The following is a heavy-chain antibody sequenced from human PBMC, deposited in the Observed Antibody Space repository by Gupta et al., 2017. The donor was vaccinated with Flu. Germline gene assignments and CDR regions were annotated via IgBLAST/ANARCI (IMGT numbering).Heavy chain of an antibody. Sequence: VRQAPGQRLEWMGWINTVNGDTKYGYTKYSQKFQGRVNISRDTSATTAYMELSSLRSEDTAVYYCARGPFIGIKPYNWFDPWGQGTLVTVSS. CDR3: ARGPFIGIKPYNWFDP. CDR2: INTVNGDTKYGYT. J-gene: IGHJ5*02. V-gene: IGHV1-3*04.